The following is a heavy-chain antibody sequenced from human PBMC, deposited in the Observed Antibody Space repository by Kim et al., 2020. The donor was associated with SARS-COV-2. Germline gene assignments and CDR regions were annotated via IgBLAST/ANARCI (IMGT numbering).Heavy chain of an antibody. Sequence: SVKVSCKASGDTFSSSAIHWVRQAPGQGLEWMGGIIPIFGRTSYEQKLRGRVTMIADENTEKVDMELSSMRSDETAVDYCARKEIVVGVGTGHQYYGM. CDR2: IIPIFGRT. J-gene: IGHJ6*01. CDR3: ARKEIVVGVGTGHQYYGM. D-gene: IGHD2-15*01. V-gene: IGHV1-69*13. CDR1: GDTFSSSA.